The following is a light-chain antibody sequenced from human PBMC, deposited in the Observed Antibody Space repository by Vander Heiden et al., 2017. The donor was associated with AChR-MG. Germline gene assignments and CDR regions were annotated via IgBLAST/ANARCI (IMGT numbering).Light chain of an antibody. CDR2: GAS. CDR3: HQYGSSST. CDR1: QTVSSNY. V-gene: IGKV3-20*01. J-gene: IGKJ5*01. Sequence: EIVLTQSPGTLSLSPGERATLSCRASQTVSSNYLAWYQQKPGQAPRLLILGASSRATGIPDRFSGSGSGTDFTLTINRLEPEDFAVFYCHQYGSSSTFGQGTRPEIK.